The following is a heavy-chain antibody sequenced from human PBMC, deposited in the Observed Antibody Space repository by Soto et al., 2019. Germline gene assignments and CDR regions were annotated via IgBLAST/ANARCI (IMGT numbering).Heavy chain of an antibody. CDR3: ATLTKYDILTGFYPC. CDR1: GFTVNSNY. CDR2: IYSDGST. V-gene: IGHV3-66*01. Sequence: EVQLVESGGGLVQPGGSLRLSCAASGFTVNSNYMSWVRQAPGKGLEWVSVIYSDGSTYYADSVKGRFIISRDNSNNTLDFQMNSLRAEDTAVYYCATLTKYDILTGFYPCWGQGTPVTVSS. D-gene: IGHD3-9*01. J-gene: IGHJ4*02.